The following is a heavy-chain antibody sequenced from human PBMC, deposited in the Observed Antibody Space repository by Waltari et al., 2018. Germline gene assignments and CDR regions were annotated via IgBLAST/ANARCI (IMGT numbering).Heavy chain of an antibody. Sequence: QLVESGGGLVQPGGSLRLSCAASGFTFSDSWMRWVRQAPGKGLEWVANIKRDGSQKYYVDSVKGRFTISRDNAKKSLYLQMNILRAEDTAMYYCARDLTREGWPNWFDPWGQGTLVTVSS. J-gene: IGHJ5*02. V-gene: IGHV3-7*01. D-gene: IGHD6-19*01. CDR3: ARDLTREGWPNWFDP. CDR1: GFTFSDSW. CDR2: IKRDGSQK.